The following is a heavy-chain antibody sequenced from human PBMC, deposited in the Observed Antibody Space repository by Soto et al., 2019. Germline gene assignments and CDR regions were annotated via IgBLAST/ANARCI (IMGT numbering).Heavy chain of an antibody. D-gene: IGHD6-13*01. CDR1: GGSISSSSYY. J-gene: IGHJ4*02. V-gene: IGHV4-39*01. CDR3: ARNLAAAELEY. Sequence: SETLSLTCTVSGGSISSSSYYWGWIRQPPGKGLEWIASMYYSGSTYYNPSLKSRVTISVDTSKNQFSLKLSSVTAADSAVYYCARNLAAAELEYWGQGTLVTVSS. CDR2: MYYSGST.